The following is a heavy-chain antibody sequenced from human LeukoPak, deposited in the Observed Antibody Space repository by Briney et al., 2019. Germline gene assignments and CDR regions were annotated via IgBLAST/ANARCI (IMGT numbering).Heavy chain of an antibody. D-gene: IGHD1-26*01. CDR3: ARDLIVGATNYFDY. CDR2: ISAYNGNT. J-gene: IGHJ4*02. V-gene: IGHV1-18*01. CDR1: GYTFTSYG. Sequence: GASVKVPCKASGYTFTSYGISWVRQAPGQGLEWMGWISAYNGNTNYAQKLQGRVTMTTDTSTSTAYMELRSLRSDDTAVYYCARDLIVGATNYFDYWGQGTLVTVSS.